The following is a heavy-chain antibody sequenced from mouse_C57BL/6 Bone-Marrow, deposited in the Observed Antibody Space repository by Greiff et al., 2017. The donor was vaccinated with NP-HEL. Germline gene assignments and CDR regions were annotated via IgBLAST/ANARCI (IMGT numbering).Heavy chain of an antibody. CDR2: ISDGGSYT. CDR1: GFTFSSYA. CDR3: AKEVITTRFAY. D-gene: IGHD2-4*01. V-gene: IGHV5-4*01. J-gene: IGHJ3*01. Sequence: EVQRVESGGGLVKPGGSLKLSCAASGFTFSSYAMSWVRQTPEKRLEWVATISDGGSYTSYPDNVKGRFTISRDNAKNNLYLQMSHLKSEDTAMYYCAKEVITTRFAYWGQGTLVTVSA.